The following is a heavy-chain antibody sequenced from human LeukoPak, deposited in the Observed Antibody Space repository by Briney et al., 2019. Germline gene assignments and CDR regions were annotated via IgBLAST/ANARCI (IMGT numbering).Heavy chain of an antibody. CDR3: ASLPRSGFPYYFDY. J-gene: IGHJ4*02. CDR2: SYFSGST. CDR1: GGSIRSGDYY. Sequence: SETLSLTCTVSGGSIRSGDYYWSWIRQPPGKGLEWIGYSYFSGSTYYNPSLKSRVTISVDMSKNQFSLRLSPATAADTAVYYCASLPRSGFPYYFDYWGQGTLVTVSS. D-gene: IGHD3-3*01. V-gene: IGHV4-30-4*01.